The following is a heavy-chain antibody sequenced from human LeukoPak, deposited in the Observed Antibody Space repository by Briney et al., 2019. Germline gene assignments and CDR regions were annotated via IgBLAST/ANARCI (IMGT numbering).Heavy chain of an antibody. CDR1: GFTFSDHY. V-gene: IGHV3-11*01. CDR2: ISSSGSTI. D-gene: IGHD4-23*01. Sequence: PGGSLRLSCAASGFTFSDHYMSWIRQAPGKGLEWVSYISSSGSTIYYADSVKGRFTISRDNAKNSLYLQMNSLRAEDTAVYYCARDGPLHYGGNSIHDAFDIWGQGTIVTVSS. J-gene: IGHJ3*02. CDR3: ARDGPLHYGGNSIHDAFDI.